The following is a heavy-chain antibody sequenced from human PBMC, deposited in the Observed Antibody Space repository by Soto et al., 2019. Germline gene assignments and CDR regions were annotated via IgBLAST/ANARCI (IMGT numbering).Heavy chain of an antibody. V-gene: IGHV4-4*02. CDR2: IYPSGST. CDR1: SDSISSTKW. J-gene: IGHJ4*02. Sequence: QVLLQESGPGLVKSSETLSLTCAVSSDSISSTKWWSWVRQSPGKGLEWIGEIYPSGSTNYNPSLKSPVTISEDRSKNQFSLKLTSVTAADTAVYYCARSWNDYLFYWGQGTLVTVSS. D-gene: IGHD4-17*01. CDR3: ARSWNDYLFY.